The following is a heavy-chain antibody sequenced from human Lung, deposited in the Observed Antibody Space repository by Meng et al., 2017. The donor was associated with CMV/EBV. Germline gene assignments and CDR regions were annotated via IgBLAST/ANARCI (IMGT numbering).Heavy chain of an antibody. CDR3: AKESRNTIFGVIVGGPDY. Sequence: TFSSYGLGWVRQAPGKGLEWVAVISYAGTNKYYADSVQGRFTISRDNSRNTVHMQMNSLRADDTAVYYCAKESRNTIFGVIVGGPDYWGQGTLVTVSS. V-gene: IGHV3-30*18. CDR1: TFSSYG. CDR2: ISYAGTNK. D-gene: IGHD3-3*01. J-gene: IGHJ4*02.